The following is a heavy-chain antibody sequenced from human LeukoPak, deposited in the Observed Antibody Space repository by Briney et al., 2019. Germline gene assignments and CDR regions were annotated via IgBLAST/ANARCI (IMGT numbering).Heavy chain of an antibody. CDR3: ARIDGYNIDY. D-gene: IGHD5-24*01. CDR1: GGSFSGYY. V-gene: IGHV4-34*01. Sequence: SETLSLTCAVYGGSFSGYYWSWIRQPPGKGLEWIGEINHSGSTNYNPSLKSRVTISVDTSKNQFSLKLSSVTAADTAVYYCARIDGYNIDYWGQGTLVTVSS. J-gene: IGHJ4*02. CDR2: INHSGST.